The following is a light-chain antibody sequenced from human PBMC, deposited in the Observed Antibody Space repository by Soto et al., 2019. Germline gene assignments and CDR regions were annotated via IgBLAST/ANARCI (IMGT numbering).Light chain of an antibody. Sequence: EIVLTQSPGTLSLSPGEGATLSCRASQSVSSSYLAWCQQKPGQAPRLLIYGASNRATGIPDRFSGSGSGTDFTLTISRLEPEGFAVYFCQQSSSSPYTFGQGTKLEIK. CDR1: QSVSSSY. V-gene: IGKV3-20*01. CDR3: QQSSSSPYT. J-gene: IGKJ2*01. CDR2: GAS.